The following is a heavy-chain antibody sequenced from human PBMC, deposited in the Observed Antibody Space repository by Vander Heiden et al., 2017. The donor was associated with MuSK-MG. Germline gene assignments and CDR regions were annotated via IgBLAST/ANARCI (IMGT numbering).Heavy chain of an antibody. J-gene: IGHJ4*02. V-gene: IGHV1-69*04. CDR2: IIPILDIA. D-gene: IGHD2-15*01. CDR3: AGAGLFCSGGRCYSGGYFDY. CDR1: GGTFSSYA. Sequence: QVQLVQSGAEVKKPGSSVKVSCKASGGTFSSYAISGVRQAPGQGLEWMGRIIPILDIANYTQKFQGRVTITADKSTSTAYMELSSLRSEDTAVYYCAGAGLFCSGGRCYSGGYFDYWGQGTLVTVSS.